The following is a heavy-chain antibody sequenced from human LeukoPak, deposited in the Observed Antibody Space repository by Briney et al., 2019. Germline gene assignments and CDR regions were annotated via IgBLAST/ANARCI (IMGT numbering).Heavy chain of an antibody. CDR3: ARVRGTLSD. V-gene: IGHV4-39*01. CDR1: GGSISSSSYY. Sequence: SETLSLTCTVSGGSISSSSYYWGWIRQPPGKGLEWIGSSYYSGSPYYNPSLKSRVTISVDTSKNQFSLKLSSVTAADTAVYYCARVRGTLSDWGQGTLVTVSS. D-gene: IGHD1-26*01. CDR2: SYYSGSP. J-gene: IGHJ4*02.